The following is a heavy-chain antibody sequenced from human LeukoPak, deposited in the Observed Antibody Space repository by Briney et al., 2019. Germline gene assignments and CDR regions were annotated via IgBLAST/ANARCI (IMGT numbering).Heavy chain of an antibody. D-gene: IGHD3-3*01. Sequence: GYIYYSGSTNYNPSLKSRVTISVDTSKNQFPLKLSSVTAADTAVYYCARDGWGPDNDFWGLWGQGTMVTVSS. J-gene: IGHJ3*01. CDR2: IYYSGST. CDR3: ARDGWGPDNDFWGL. V-gene: IGHV4-59*12.